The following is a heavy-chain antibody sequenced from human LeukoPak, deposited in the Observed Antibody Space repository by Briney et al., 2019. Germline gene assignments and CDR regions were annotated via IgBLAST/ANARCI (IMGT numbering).Heavy chain of an antibody. V-gene: IGHV1-2*02. CDR1: GYTFTGYY. CDR3: ARDLWFGESIYYYYMDV. D-gene: IGHD3-10*01. Sequence: ASVKVSCKASGYTFTGYYMHWVRQAPGQGLEWMGWINPNSGGTNYAQKFQGRVTMTRDTSISTAYMELSRLRSDDTAVYYCARDLWFGESIYYYYMDVWGKGTTVTISS. J-gene: IGHJ6*03. CDR2: INPNSGGT.